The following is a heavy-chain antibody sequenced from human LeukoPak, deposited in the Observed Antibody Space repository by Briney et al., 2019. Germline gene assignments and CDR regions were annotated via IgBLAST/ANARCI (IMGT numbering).Heavy chain of an antibody. CDR1: GFTFSSYG. Sequence: GGSLRLSCAASGFTFSSYGMHWVRQAPGKGLEWVAFIRYDGSNKYYADSVKGRFTISRDNSKNTLYLQMNSLRAEDTAVYYCARAMYQLLTYYFDYRGQGTLVTVSS. J-gene: IGHJ4*02. CDR3: ARAMYQLLTYYFDY. D-gene: IGHD2-2*01. V-gene: IGHV3-30*02. CDR2: IRYDGSNK.